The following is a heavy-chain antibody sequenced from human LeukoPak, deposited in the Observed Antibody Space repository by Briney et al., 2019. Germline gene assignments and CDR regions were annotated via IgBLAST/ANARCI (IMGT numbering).Heavy chain of an antibody. V-gene: IGHV3-21*01. CDR2: ISSSSSYI. CDR3: ARDDRGTIFGVVHYYFDY. CDR1: GFTFSSYS. J-gene: IGHJ4*02. D-gene: IGHD3-3*01. Sequence: PGGSLRLSCAASGFTFSSYSMNWVRQAPGKGLEWVSSISSSSSYIYYADSVKGRFTISRDNAKNSLYLQMNSLRAEDTAVYYCARDDRGTIFGVVHYYFDYWGQGTLVSVSS.